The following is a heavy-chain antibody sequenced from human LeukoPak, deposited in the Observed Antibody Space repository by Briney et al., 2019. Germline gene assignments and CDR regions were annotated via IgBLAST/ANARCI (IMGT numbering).Heavy chain of an antibody. CDR3: AVAGSSLYYFDY. V-gene: IGHV4-59*01. CDR1: GGSINSYY. Sequence: SETLSLTCTVSGGSINSYYWSWIRQPPGKGLEWIGYINSSGSTNYNPSLKSRATISVDTSKNQFSLKVSSVAAADTAVYYCAVAGSSLYYFDYWGQGTLVTVSS. CDR2: INSSGST. D-gene: IGHD3-10*01. J-gene: IGHJ4*02.